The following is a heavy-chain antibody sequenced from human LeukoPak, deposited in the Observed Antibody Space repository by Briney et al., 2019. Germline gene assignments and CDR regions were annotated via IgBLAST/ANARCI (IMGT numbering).Heavy chain of an antibody. Sequence: GSLRLSCAASGFTFSSYAMHWIRQPPGKGLEWIGSIYYSGSTYYNPSLKSRVTISVDTSKNQFSLKLSSVTAADTAVYYCARAYYYDSSGYYYWGQGTLVTVSS. J-gene: IGHJ4*02. D-gene: IGHD3-22*01. CDR3: ARAYYYDSSGYYY. CDR1: GFTFSSYA. V-gene: IGHV4-39*07. CDR2: IYYSGST.